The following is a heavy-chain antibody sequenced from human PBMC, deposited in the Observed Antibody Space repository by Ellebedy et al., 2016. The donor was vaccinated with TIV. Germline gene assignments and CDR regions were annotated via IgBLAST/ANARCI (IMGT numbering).Heavy chain of an antibody. CDR1: GFTVSNNY. CDR3: ARGGTFGGS. D-gene: IGHD2/OR15-2a*01. Sequence: GESLKISCAASGFTVSNNYMRWVRPAPGQGLERVSLIYSGGQTYYADSVKGRFTISRDNSKNTLHLQMISLRAEDTAVYYCARGGTFGGSWGRGTLVTISS. J-gene: IGHJ5*02. V-gene: IGHV3-66*01. CDR2: IYSGGQT.